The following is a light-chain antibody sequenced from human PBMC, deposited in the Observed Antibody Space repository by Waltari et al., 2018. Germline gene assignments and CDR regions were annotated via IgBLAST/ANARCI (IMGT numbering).Light chain of an antibody. CDR2: DVT. J-gene: IGLJ2*01. V-gene: IGLV2-14*03. CDR3: SSSTSSSTLNVI. Sequence: QSALTQPASVSGSPGQSITISCTGTSSDIGIYNFVSWYQGHPDTAPKLIIFDVTNRPPVVSSRFSGSKSGNTASLTISGLQSEDEADYYCSSSTSSSTLNVIFGGGTKLTVL. CDR1: SSDIGIYNF.